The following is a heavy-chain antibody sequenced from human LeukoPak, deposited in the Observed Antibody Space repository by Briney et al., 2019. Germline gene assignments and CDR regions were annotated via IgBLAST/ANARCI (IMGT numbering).Heavy chain of an antibody. V-gene: IGHV4-59*01. CDR2: IYYSGST. CDR1: GDSISPYY. CDR3: ARGGWYPESFQH. J-gene: IGHJ1*01. Sequence: TSEALSLTCTVSGDSISPYYWNWIRQPPGKGLEWIGYIYYSGSTNYNPSLKSRVTISVDTSKNQFSLKLSSVTAADTAVYYCARGGWYPESFQHWGQGALVTVSS. D-gene: IGHD6-19*01.